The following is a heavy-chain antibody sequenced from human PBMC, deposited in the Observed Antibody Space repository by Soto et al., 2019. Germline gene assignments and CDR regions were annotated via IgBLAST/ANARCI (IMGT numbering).Heavy chain of an antibody. CDR2: IIPIFGTA. D-gene: IGHD5-18*01. J-gene: IGHJ6*02. V-gene: IGHV1-69*13. CDR3: ARGGFRGYSYGTDYYYYGRDV. Sequence: ASVKVSCKASGATFSSYAISWVRQAPGQGLEWMGGIIPIFGTANYAQKFQGRVTITADESTSTAYMELSSLRSEDTAVYYCARGGFRGYSYGTDYYYYGRDVWRQGTTVTVSS. CDR1: GATFSSYA.